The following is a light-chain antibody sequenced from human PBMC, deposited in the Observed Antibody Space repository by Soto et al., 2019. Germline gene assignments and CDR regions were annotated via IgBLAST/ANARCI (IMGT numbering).Light chain of an antibody. Sequence: DIQMTQSPSSLSASVGDRVTITCQASQDISNYLNWYQQKPGKAPKLLIYDASNLETGVPSRFSGSGSWTDFTSAISTLQPEDIATDYCQQYDNLPITFGGGTKVEIK. J-gene: IGKJ4*01. CDR3: QQYDNLPIT. CDR2: DAS. CDR1: QDISNY. V-gene: IGKV1-33*01.